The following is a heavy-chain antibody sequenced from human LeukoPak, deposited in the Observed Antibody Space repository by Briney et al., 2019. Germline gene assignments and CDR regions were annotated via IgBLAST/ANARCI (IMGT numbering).Heavy chain of an antibody. J-gene: IGHJ4*02. CDR2: IYYRGSP. V-gene: IGHV4-39*07. D-gene: IGHD3-9*01. CDR1: GGSISSSSYY. Sequence: SETLSLTCTVSGGSISSSSYYWGWIRQPPGKGLEWIGSIYYRGSPDYNPSLTSRVTISVDTSKNQFSLKLSSVTAADTAVYYCARGLRSNYDILTGSLYYFDYWGQGTLVTVSS. CDR3: ARGLRSNYDILTGSLYYFDY.